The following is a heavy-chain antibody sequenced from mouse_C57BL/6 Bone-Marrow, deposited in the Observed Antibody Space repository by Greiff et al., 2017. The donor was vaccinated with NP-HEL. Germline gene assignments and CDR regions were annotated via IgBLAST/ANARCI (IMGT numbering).Heavy chain of an antibody. CDR2: IWTGGGT. CDR1: GFSLTSYA. J-gene: IGHJ1*03. CDR3: ARRLLRLGGYFDV. V-gene: IGHV2-9-1*01. D-gene: IGHD1-2*01. Sequence: QVQLKASGPGLVAPSQSLSITCTVSGFSLTSYALSWVRQPPGKGLEWLGVIWTGGGTTYNSALNSRLSISKDNSKSQVFLKMNSLQTDDTARYYCARRLLRLGGYFDVWGTGTTVTVSS.